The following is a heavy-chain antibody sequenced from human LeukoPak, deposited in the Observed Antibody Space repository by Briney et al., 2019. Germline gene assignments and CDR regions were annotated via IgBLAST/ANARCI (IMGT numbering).Heavy chain of an antibody. V-gene: IGHV4-61*02. CDR2: INPSGNS. CDR1: GGSISSGSYY. J-gene: IGHJ5*02. CDR3: ARQVVAATGNWFDP. Sequence: SQTLSLTCTVSGGSISSGSYYWSWIRQPAGKGLEWIGRINPSGNSYYNPSLQSRVTMSVDTSTDQFSLRLSSVTAADTAVYYCARQVVAATGNWFDPWGQGTLVTVSS. D-gene: IGHD2-15*01.